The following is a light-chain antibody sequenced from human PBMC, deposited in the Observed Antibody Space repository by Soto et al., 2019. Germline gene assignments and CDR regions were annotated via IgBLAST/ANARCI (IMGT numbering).Light chain of an antibody. Sequence: DIQMTQSPSTLPASVGDRVTITCRASQSISSLLAWYQQKPGKAPKLLIYDASSLESGVPSRFSGSGSGTEFTLTISSLQPDDFATYYCQQYGTFGQGTKVDIK. CDR2: DAS. V-gene: IGKV1-5*01. CDR3: QQYGT. J-gene: IGKJ1*01. CDR1: QSISSL.